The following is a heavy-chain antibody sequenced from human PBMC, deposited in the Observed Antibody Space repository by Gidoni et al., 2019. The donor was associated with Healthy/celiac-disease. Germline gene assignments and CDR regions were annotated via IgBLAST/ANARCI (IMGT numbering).Heavy chain of an antibody. V-gene: IGHV4-39*02. Sequence: QLQLQESGPGMVKPSETLSLTCTVAGGSIRSRSDHWGWIRQPPGKGLEWMGSIYYSGSTYYNPSLKSRVTISVDTSKNQFSLKLSSVTAADTAVYYCAREVVVGWFLNYDSSGYLGRRGHVDYWGQGTLVTVSS. J-gene: IGHJ4*02. CDR3: AREVVVGWFLNYDSSGYLGRRGHVDY. D-gene: IGHD3-22*01. CDR1: GGSIRSRSDH. CDR2: IYYSGST.